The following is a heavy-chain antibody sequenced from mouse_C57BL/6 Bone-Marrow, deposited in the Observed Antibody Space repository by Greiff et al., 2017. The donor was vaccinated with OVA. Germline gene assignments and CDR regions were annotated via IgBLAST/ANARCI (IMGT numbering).Heavy chain of an antibody. Sequence: VKLMESGPELVKPGASVKLSCKASGYTFTSYDINWVKQRPGQGLEWIGWIYPRDGSTKYNEKFKGKATLTVDTSSSTAYMELHSLTSEDSAVYFCARRGSSPSYWYFDVWGTGTTVTVSS. D-gene: IGHD1-1*01. CDR2: IYPRDGST. J-gene: IGHJ1*03. CDR3: ARRGSSPSYWYFDV. V-gene: IGHV1-85*01. CDR1: GYTFTSYD.